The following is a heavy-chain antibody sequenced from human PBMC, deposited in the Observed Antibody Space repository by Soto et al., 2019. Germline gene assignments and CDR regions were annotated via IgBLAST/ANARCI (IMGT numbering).Heavy chain of an antibody. D-gene: IGHD5-18*01. CDR1: GGSVSCGDYY. CDR2: IYYSGST. CDR3: ARVVKAMVNNCFDP. J-gene: IGHJ5*02. V-gene: IGHV4-30-4*01. Sequence: SETLSLTCTVSGGSVSCGDYYWSWIRQPPGKGLEWIGYIYYSGSTYYNPSLKSRVTISVDTSKNQFSLKLSSVTAADTAVYYCARVVKAMVNNCFDPWGKGTLVTVSP.